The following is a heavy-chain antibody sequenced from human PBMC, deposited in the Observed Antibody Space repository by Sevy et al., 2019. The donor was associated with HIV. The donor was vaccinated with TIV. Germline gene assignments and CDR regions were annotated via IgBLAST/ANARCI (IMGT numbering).Heavy chain of an antibody. Sequence: GGSLRLSCAASGFTFSSYAMSWVRQAPGKGLEWVSAISGSGGGTYYADSVKGRFPISRDNSKNTLYLQMNSLRTEDTAVYYCAKLLHYYDSSGYYHTSYYFDFWGQGTLVTVSS. CDR2: ISGSGGGT. J-gene: IGHJ4*02. V-gene: IGHV3-23*01. CDR1: GFTFSSYA. CDR3: AKLLHYYDSSGYYHTSYYFDF. D-gene: IGHD3-22*01.